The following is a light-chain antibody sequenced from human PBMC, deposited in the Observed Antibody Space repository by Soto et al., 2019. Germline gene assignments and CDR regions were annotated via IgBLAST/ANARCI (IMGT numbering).Light chain of an antibody. CDR3: GTWDNSLDAYV. CDR2: DNN. Sequence: QSVLTQPPSVSAAPGQGVTISCFGSGSNIGNNFVSWYQQFPGTSPKLLIYDNNKRPSGIPGRFSGSKSGTSATLDITGLQTGDEADYYCGTWDNSLDAYVFGAGTKVTVL. V-gene: IGLV1-51*01. CDR1: GSNIGNNF. J-gene: IGLJ1*01.